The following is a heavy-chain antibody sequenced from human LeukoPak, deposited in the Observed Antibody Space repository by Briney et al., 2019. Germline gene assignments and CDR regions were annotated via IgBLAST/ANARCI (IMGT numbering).Heavy chain of an antibody. CDR3: AKDGVRFLEWSPPDGMDV. D-gene: IGHD3-3*01. CDR1: GFTFSSYA. J-gene: IGHJ6*02. CDR2: ISGSGGST. V-gene: IGHV3-23*01. Sequence: PGGSLRLSCAASGFTFSSYAMSWVRQAPGKGLEWVSAISGSGGSTYYADSVKGRFTISRDNSKNTLYLQMNSLRAEDTAVYYCAKDGVRFLEWSPPDGMDVWGQGTTVTVSS.